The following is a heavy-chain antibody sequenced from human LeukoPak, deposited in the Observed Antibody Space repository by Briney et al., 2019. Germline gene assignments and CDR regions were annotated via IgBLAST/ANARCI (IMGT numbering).Heavy chain of an antibody. CDR1: GFSVSSNY. Sequence: PGGSLRLSCAASGFSVSSNYMIWVRQGPGKGLECVSVISNDGDTYYADSVKGRFTISRDNSKNTLYLQMNSLRAEDTAVYYCAELGITMIGGVWGKGTTVTISS. V-gene: IGHV3-66*01. CDR3: AELGITMIGGV. D-gene: IGHD3-10*02. CDR2: ISNDGDT. J-gene: IGHJ6*04.